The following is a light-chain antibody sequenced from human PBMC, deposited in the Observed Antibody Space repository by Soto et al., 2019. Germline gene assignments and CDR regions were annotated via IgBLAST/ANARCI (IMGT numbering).Light chain of an antibody. J-gene: IGKJ2*01. V-gene: IGKV1-5*03. Sequence: DIQMTQSPSTLSASVGDRVTITCRASQSINNWLAWYQQKPGKAPKLLIYKASNLESGVPSRFSGSGSGTEFTRTISSLQPDDFATYYCQQYNSSFGQGTKLEIK. CDR2: KAS. CDR1: QSINNW. CDR3: QQYNSS.